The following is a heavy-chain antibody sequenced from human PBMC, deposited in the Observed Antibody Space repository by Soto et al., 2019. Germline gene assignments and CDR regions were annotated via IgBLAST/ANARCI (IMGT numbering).Heavy chain of an antibody. V-gene: IGHV3-15*07. J-gene: IGHJ1*01. D-gene: IGHD1-1*01. CDR2: IKSKPAGGTI. CDR1: GFTFSNAW. Sequence: EEQLVESGGGLVKPGGSLRLSCAASGFTFSNAWMNWVRQAPGKGLEWVGRIKSKPAGGTIDYPAPVKGRFTISRDDSKNTVYLQMSSLKTEDTAVYYCATDWGDGYIGNWGQGTLVTVSS. CDR3: ATDWGDGYIGN.